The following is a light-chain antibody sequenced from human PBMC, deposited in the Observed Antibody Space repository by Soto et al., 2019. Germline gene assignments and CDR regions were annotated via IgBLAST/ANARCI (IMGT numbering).Light chain of an antibody. J-gene: IGLJ3*02. Sequence: QTVVTQEPSFSVSPGTTVTLTCGLSSGSVSTSYYASWYQQTPGQAPRTVIYSTNTRSSGVPDRFSGSILGNKAALTITGAQADDESDYYCVLYMGSGIWVFGGGTKLTVL. CDR1: SGSVSTSYY. CDR3: VLYMGSGIWV. V-gene: IGLV8-61*01. CDR2: STN.